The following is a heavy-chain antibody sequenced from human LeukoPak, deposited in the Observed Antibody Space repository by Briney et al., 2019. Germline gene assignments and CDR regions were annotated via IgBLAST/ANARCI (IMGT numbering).Heavy chain of an antibody. Sequence: SETLSLTCTVPGGSISSGDYYWGWIRQPPGKGLEWIGYIYYSGSTYYNPSLKSRVTISVDTSKNQFSLKLSSVTAADTAVYYCARDYYDSSGYYYYYYGMDVWGQGTTVTVSS. CDR2: IYYSGST. CDR3: ARDYYDSSGYYYYYYGMDV. V-gene: IGHV4-30-4*01. D-gene: IGHD3-22*01. J-gene: IGHJ6*02. CDR1: GGSISSGDYY.